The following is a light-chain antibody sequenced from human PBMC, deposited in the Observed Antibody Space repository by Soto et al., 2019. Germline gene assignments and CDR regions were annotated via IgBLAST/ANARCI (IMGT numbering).Light chain of an antibody. CDR1: QSVSNN. V-gene: IGKV3-20*01. J-gene: IGKJ1*01. CDR3: QQYGSSGT. CDR2: GTY. Sequence: IVVTRCPATLSVSPGERATLSCRASQSVSNNVAWYQQKPGRAPRLLIYGTYTRATGIPARFSGSGSGTDFTLTIIRLEPEDFAVYYCQQYGSSGTFGQGTKVDIK.